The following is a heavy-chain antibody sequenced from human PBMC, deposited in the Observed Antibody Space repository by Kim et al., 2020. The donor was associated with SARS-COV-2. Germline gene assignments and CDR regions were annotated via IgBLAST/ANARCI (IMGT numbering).Heavy chain of an antibody. D-gene: IGHD6-19*01. CDR3: ARDPAGAVAPGMDV. V-gene: IGHV1-69*01. J-gene: IGHJ6*02. Sequence: YAQKFQGRVTITADAPTSTVYMELSSLRSEDTGVYYCARDPAGAVAPGMDVWGQGTTVIVSS.